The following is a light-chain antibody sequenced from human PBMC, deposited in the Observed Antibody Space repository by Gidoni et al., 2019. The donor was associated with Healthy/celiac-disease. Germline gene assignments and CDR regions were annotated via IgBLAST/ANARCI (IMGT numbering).Light chain of an antibody. J-gene: IGKJ1*01. CDR1: QSVSSY. CDR3: QHRSNWWT. V-gene: IGKV3-11*01. Sequence: EIVLTQSPATLSLSPGERATLSCRASQSVSSYLAWYQHKPGQAPRLLIYDASNRAPGIPARFSGIGSGTDFTLTIRSLDPEDFAVYYCQHRSNWWTFGQVTKVEIK. CDR2: DAS.